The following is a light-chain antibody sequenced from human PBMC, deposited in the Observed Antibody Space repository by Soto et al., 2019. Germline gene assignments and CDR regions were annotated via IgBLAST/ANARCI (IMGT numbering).Light chain of an antibody. CDR3: QQYGSSLLT. V-gene: IGKV3-20*01. Sequence: EIVLTQSPGTLSLSPGERATLSCRASQSVSSSYLAWYQQKPGQAPSLLIYGASSRATGIPDRFSGSGSGTDFTRTISRLEPEDFAVYYCQQYGSSLLTFGQGTRLEIK. CDR1: QSVSSSY. CDR2: GAS. J-gene: IGKJ5*01.